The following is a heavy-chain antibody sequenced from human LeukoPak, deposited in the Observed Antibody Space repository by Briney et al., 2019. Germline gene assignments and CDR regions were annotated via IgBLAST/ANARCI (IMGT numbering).Heavy chain of an antibody. J-gene: IGHJ4*02. CDR2: IKSKTDDGTP. Sequence: PGGSLILSCAASGLTFNNAWMNWVRQAPGKGLEWVGRIKSKTDDGTPDYAAPVKGRFTISRDDSKNTLYLQMNSLATEDTAVYYCTTYTAQHYFDYWGQGTLVTVSS. CDR3: TTYTAQHYFDY. CDR1: GLTFNNAW. V-gene: IGHV3-15*01. D-gene: IGHD5-18*01.